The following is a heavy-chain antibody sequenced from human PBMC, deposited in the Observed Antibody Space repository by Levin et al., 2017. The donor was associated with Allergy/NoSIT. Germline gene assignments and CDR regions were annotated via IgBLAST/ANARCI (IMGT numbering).Heavy chain of an antibody. D-gene: IGHD2-21*02. J-gene: IGHJ4*02. Sequence: QAGGSLRLSCAASGFTFSSYWMHWVRQAPGKGLVWVSRINSDGSSTSYADSVKGRFTISRDNAKNTLYLQMNSLRAEDTAVYYWARGGWEQVRGIVVVTAIYPCDYWGQGTLVTVSS. CDR3: ARGGWEQVRGIVVVTAIYPCDY. CDR2: INSDGSST. V-gene: IGHV3-74*01. CDR1: GFTFSSYW.